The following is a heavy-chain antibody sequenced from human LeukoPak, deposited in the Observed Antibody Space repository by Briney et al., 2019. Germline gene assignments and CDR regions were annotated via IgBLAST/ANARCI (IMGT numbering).Heavy chain of an antibody. D-gene: IGHD2-15*01. CDR3: ASSGAYCSGGSCYSYYYYGMDV. J-gene: IGHJ6*02. V-gene: IGHV1-18*01. CDR2: ISAYNGNT. CDR1: GYTFTSYG. Sequence: GASVRVSCKASGYTFTSYGISWVRQAPGQGLEWMGWISAYNGNTNYAQKLQGRVTMTTDTSTSTAYMELRSLRSDDTAVYYCASSGAYCSGGSCYSYYYYGMDVWGQGTTVTVSS.